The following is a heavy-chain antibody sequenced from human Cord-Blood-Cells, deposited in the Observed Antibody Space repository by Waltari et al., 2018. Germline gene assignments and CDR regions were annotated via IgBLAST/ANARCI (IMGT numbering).Heavy chain of an antibody. CDR1: GFTFSSDG. CDR3: ARVLGRLHDY. CDR2: IWYDGSNK. J-gene: IGHJ4*02. D-gene: IGHD5-12*01. Sequence: QVQLVESGGGVVQPGRSLRLSCAASGFTFSSDGMHWVRRAPGKGLEWVAVIWYDGSNKYYADSVKGRFTISRDNSKNTLYLQMNSLRAEDTAVYYCARVLGRLHDYWGQGTLVTVSS. V-gene: IGHV3-33*01.